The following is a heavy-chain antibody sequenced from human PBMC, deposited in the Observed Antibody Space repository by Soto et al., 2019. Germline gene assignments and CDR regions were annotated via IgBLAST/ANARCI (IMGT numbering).Heavy chain of an antibody. J-gene: IGHJ3*02. D-gene: IGHD3-3*01. CDR2: INPATGAA. Sequence: QLHLVQSGAVVKKPGASVTVSCSASGYPVTAYYMHWVRQAPGRGLEWMGGINPATGAAKYTQTSQGRCTMPRDPSTGPVFMERSGLTPGETAVFSWAGGGGVGVAGSAAFDMWGQGTLVTVSS. CDR1: GYPVTAYY. CDR3: AGGGGVGVAGSAAFDM. V-gene: IGHV1-2*02.